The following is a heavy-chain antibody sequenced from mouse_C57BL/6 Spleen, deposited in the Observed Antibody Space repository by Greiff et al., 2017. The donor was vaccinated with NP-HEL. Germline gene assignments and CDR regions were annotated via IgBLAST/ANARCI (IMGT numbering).Heavy chain of an antibody. J-gene: IGHJ2*01. CDR1: GYAFSSSW. V-gene: IGHV1-82*01. CDR2: IYPGDGDT. Sequence: VQLQQSGPEPVKPGASVKISCKASGYAFSSSWMNWVKQRPGKGLEWIGRIYPGDGDTNYNGKFKGKATLTADKSSSTAYMQLSSLTSEDSAVYFCAYSYYFDYWGQGTTLTVSS. CDR3: AYSYYFDY. D-gene: IGHD2-1*01.